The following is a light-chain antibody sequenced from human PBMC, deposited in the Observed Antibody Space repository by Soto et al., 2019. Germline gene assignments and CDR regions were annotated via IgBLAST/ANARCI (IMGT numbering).Light chain of an antibody. CDR3: HQYNDWPQT. J-gene: IGKJ2*01. CDR2: GTS. CDR1: QRVTSN. Sequence: EILLTQSPATLSLYPGERATLSCRASQRVTSNLAWYQQKPGQAPRLLIYGTSTRATGIPVRFSGSGSGTEFTLTISSLQSEDFAVYYCHQYNDWPQTFGQGTRWIS. V-gene: IGKV3-15*01.